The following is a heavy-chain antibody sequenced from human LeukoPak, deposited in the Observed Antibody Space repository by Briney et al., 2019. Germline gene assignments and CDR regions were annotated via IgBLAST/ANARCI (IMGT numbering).Heavy chain of an antibody. CDR3: ARGEGYSYGYY. V-gene: IGHV1-3*04. D-gene: IGHD5-18*01. Sequence: ASVKVSCKASGYTFTSYALHWVRQAPGQRPEWMGWINTGNGNTKYSQSFQGRVTMTRDTFVSTAYMELSSLKSEDTAVYYCARGEGYSYGYYWGQGTLVTVSS. CDR1: GYTFTSYA. J-gene: IGHJ4*02. CDR2: INTGNGNT.